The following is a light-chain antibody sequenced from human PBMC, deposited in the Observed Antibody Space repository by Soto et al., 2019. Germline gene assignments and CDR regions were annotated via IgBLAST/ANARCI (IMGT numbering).Light chain of an antibody. V-gene: IGKV3D-15*01. CDR2: DAS. CDR3: QQYNNWPQT. CDR1: QSVSRSD. Sequence: IVLTQSPGTLAFSPGESATLSCRASQSVSRSDLAWYQQKPGQAPRLLIYDASNRATGIPARFSGSGSGTEFTLTISSLQSEDFAVYYCQQYNNWPQTFGQGTKVDIK. J-gene: IGKJ1*01.